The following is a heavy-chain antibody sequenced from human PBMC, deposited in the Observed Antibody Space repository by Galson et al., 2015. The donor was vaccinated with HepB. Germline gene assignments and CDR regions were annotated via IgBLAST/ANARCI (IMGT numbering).Heavy chain of an antibody. CDR1: GFTFSSYG. CDR3: AKGLPRRIQLWPIDY. D-gene: IGHD5-18*01. Sequence: SLRLSCAASGFTFSSYGMHWVRQAPGKGLEWVAFIRYDGSNKYYADSVKGRFTISRDNSKNTLYLQMNSLRAEDTAVYYCAKGLPRRIQLWPIDYWGQGTLVTVSS. V-gene: IGHV3-30*02. CDR2: IRYDGSNK. J-gene: IGHJ4*02.